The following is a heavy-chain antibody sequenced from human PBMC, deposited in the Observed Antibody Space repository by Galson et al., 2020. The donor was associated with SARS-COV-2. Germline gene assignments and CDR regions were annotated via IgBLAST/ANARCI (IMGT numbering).Heavy chain of an antibody. CDR1: GGSITRDGYY. J-gene: IGHJ3*02. CDR3: ARDRYFDSREHAFDI. Sequence: SETLSLTCAVSGGSITRDGYYWSWIRQDPAKGLEWIGYIHYSGSTYYNPSIKSRVTISVDTSKNQFSLKLSSVTAADTAVYYCARDRYFDSREHAFDIWGQGTMVTVSS. CDR2: IHYSGST. V-gene: IGHV4-31*11. D-gene: IGHD3-22*01.